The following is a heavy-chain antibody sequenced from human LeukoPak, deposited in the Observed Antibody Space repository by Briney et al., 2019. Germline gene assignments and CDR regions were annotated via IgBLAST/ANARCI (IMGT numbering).Heavy chain of an antibody. CDR3: AREWQYQFDY. CDR1: GDSITNTNYY. Sequence: PSETLSLTCSASGDSITNTNYYWAWIRQPPGKGLEWIGSIYHSGSTYYNPSLKSRVTLSVDTSKNHFSLKVTSLTAADTAVYFCAREWQYQFDYWGQGTLVTVSS. CDR2: IYHSGST. D-gene: IGHD4-11*01. V-gene: IGHV4-39*07. J-gene: IGHJ4*02.